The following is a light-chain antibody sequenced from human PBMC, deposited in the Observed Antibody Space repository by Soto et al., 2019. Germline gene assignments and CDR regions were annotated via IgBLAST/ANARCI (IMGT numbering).Light chain of an antibody. CDR3: QQSYSTPRT. J-gene: IGKJ1*01. CDR2: DAS. V-gene: IGKV1-5*01. Sequence: DIQMTQSPSTLSASVGDRVTITCRASQSFSSWLAWYQQKPGEAPKLLIYDASSLESGVPSRFSGSGSGTDFTLTISSLQPEDFATYYCQQSYSTPRTFGQGTKVDIK. CDR1: QSFSSW.